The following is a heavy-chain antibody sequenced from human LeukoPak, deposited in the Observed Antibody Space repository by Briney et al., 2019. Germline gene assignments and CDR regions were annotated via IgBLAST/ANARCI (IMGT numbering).Heavy chain of an antibody. D-gene: IGHD6-6*01. CDR3: AREHIAARRFYLDY. J-gene: IGHJ4*02. V-gene: IGHV3-11*04. Sequence: GGSLRLSCAASGFTFSNYAMTWIRQAPGKGLEWVSYISSSGSTIYYADSVKGRFTISRDNAKNSLYLQMNSLRAEDTAVYYCAREHIAARRFYLDYWGQGTLVTVSS. CDR2: ISSSGSTI. CDR1: GFTFSNYA.